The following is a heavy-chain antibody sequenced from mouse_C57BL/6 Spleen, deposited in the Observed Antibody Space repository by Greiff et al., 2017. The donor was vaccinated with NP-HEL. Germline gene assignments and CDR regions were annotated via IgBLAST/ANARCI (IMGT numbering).Heavy chain of an antibody. V-gene: IGHV1-50*01. Sequence: VQLQQPGAELVKPGASVKLSCKASGYTFTSYWMQWVKQRPGQGLEWIGEIDPSDSYTNYNQKFKGKATLTVDTSSSTAYMQLSSLTSEDAAVYYCARRAPYYYGSSYWFAYWGQGTLVTVSA. J-gene: IGHJ3*01. D-gene: IGHD1-1*01. CDR1: GYTFTSYW. CDR2: IDPSDSYT. CDR3: ARRAPYYYGSSYWFAY.